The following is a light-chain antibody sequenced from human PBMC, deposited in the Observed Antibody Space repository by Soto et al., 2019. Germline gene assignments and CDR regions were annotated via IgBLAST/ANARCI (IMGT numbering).Light chain of an antibody. V-gene: IGLV2-23*01. CDR1: SSDIGSYDR. Sequence: QLVLTQPASVSGSPGQSITISCTGTSSDIGSYDRVSWYQWHPGKAPKLIIYEDYRRPSQISNLFSGSKSGNTASLTISGLQAEDEADYYCCSYAGSNIFAVFGGGTKLTVL. CDR3: CSYAGSNIFAV. J-gene: IGLJ2*01. CDR2: EDY.